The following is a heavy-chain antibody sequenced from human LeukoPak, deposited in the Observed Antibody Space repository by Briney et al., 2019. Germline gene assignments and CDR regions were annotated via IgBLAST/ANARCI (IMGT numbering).Heavy chain of an antibody. Sequence: ASVKVSCKASGCTFTSYAMHWVRQAPGQRLEWMGWINAGNGNTKYSQKFQGRVTITRDTSASTAYMELSSLRSEDTAVYHCARDTLYGSGSDYWGQGTLVTVSS. CDR1: GCTFTSYA. CDR3: ARDTLYGSGSDY. D-gene: IGHD3-10*01. CDR2: INAGNGNT. J-gene: IGHJ4*02. V-gene: IGHV1-3*01.